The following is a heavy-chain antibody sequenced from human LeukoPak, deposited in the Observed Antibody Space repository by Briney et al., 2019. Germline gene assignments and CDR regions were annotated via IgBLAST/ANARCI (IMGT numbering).Heavy chain of an antibody. CDR3: ARGDDYDFWSGYYYGMDV. Sequence: HSETLSLACAVYGGSFSGYYWSWIRQPPGKGLEWIGEINHSGSTNYNPSLKSRVTISVDTSKNQFSLKLSSVTAADTAVYYCARGDDYDFWSGYYYGMDVWGQGTTVTVSS. V-gene: IGHV4-34*01. J-gene: IGHJ6*02. D-gene: IGHD3-3*01. CDR1: GGSFSGYY. CDR2: INHSGST.